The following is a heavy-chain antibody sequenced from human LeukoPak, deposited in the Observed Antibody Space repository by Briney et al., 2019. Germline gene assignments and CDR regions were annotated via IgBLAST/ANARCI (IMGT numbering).Heavy chain of an antibody. CDR1: GFTFSSYS. CDR2: ISSSSSYI. CDR3: ARDYGSGSYYRDYFDY. V-gene: IGHV3-21*01. Sequence: GGSLRLSCAASGFTFSSYSMNWVRQAPGKGLEWVSSISSSSSYIYYADSVKGRLTISRDNAKNSLYLQMNSLRAEDTAVYYCARDYGSGSYYRDYFDYWGQGTLVTVSS. D-gene: IGHD3-10*01. J-gene: IGHJ4*02.